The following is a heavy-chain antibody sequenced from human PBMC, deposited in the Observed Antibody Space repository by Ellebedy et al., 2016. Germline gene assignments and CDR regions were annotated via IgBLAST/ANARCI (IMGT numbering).Heavy chain of an antibody. Sequence: SETLSLTCTVSGGSIGTNYWFWIRQPPGKGLEWIGYIYYTGTTNYNPSLKSRVSISVDTSQNQFSLKVSSVTAADTAVYFCARGGQWLPKALDMDVWGKGTTVTVSS. CDR1: GGSIGTNY. CDR2: IYYTGTT. CDR3: ARGGQWLPKALDMDV. J-gene: IGHJ6*03. D-gene: IGHD6-19*01. V-gene: IGHV4-59*12.